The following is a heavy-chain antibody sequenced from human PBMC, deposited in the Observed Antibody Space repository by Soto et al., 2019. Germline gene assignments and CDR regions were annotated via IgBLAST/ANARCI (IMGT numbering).Heavy chain of an antibody. J-gene: IGHJ6*02. CDR3: ARGAAARRGRLDYYYGMDV. D-gene: IGHD6-6*01. V-gene: IGHV4-61*08. Sequence: SETLSLTCTVSGGSISSGGYYWSWIRQHPGKGLEWVGYIYYSGSTNYNPSLKSRVTISVDTSKNQFSLKLSSVTAADTAVYYCARGAAARRGRLDYYYGMDVWGQGTTVTVSS. CDR1: GGSISSGGYY. CDR2: IYYSGST.